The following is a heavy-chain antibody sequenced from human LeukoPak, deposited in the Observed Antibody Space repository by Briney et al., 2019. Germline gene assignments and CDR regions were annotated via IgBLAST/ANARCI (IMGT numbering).Heavy chain of an antibody. D-gene: IGHD6-19*01. V-gene: IGHV4-39*01. Sequence: SETLSLTCTVSGGSISSSSYYWGWIRQPPGKGLEWIGSIYYSGSTYYNPSLKSRVTISVDTSKNQFSLKLSSVTAADTAVYYCARLNPDSSGWFHGWFDPWGQGTLVTVSS. J-gene: IGHJ5*02. CDR1: GGSISSSSYY. CDR3: ARLNPDSSGWFHGWFDP. CDR2: IYYSGST.